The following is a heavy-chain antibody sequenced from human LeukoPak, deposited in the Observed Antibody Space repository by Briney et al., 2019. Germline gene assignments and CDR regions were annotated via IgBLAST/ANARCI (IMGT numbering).Heavy chain of an antibody. CDR1: GFTFDDYA. CDR3: AKASGYCRSTSCPPDY. CDR2: ISWNSGSI. D-gene: IGHD2-2*01. Sequence: PGGSLRLSCAASGFTFDDYAMHWVRQAPGKGLEWVSGISWNSGSIGYADSVKGRVTISRDNAKNSLFLQMNSLRAEDTALYYCAKASGYCRSTSCPPDYWGQGALVTVSS. J-gene: IGHJ4*02. V-gene: IGHV3-9*01.